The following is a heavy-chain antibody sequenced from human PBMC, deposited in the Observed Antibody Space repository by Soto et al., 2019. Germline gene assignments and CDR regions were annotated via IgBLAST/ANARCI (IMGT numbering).Heavy chain of an antibody. Sequence: GGSLRLSCAASGFTFSSYAMSWVRQAPGKGLEWVSAISGSGGSTYYADSVKGRFTISRDNSKNTVYLQMNNLRAEDTAVYYCARTRTTVTTYFDDWGQGTLVTVSS. CDR2: ISGSGGST. D-gene: IGHD4-4*01. CDR3: ARTRTTVTTYFDD. J-gene: IGHJ4*02. V-gene: IGHV3-23*01. CDR1: GFTFSSYA.